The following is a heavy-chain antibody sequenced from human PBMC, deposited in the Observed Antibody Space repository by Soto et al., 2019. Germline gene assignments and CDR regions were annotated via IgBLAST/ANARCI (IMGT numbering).Heavy chain of an antibody. J-gene: IGHJ5*02. CDR3: ARVIPGAEAWFDP. CDR2: ISAYTDDP. D-gene: IGHD2-2*01. Sequence: QGQLVQSGAEVKKPGASVKVSCTASGNTFTNFGVTWVRQAPGKGLEWMGWISAYTDDPNYAQKFQGRVTMTIDTSTSPAYLDLRSLTSDDTAVYYCARVIPGAEAWFDPWGQVTLVTVSS. V-gene: IGHV1-18*01. CDR1: GNTFTNFG.